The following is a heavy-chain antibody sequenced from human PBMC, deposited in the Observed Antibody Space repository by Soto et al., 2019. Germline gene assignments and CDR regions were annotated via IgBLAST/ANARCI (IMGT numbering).Heavy chain of an antibody. CDR1: GFTFRSHA. J-gene: IGHJ4*02. CDR3: ARDRGLDYGDFPDY. Sequence: QVQLVESGGGVVQPGRSLRLSCASSGFTFRSHAMHWVRQAPGKGLEWVAVMSFGGGKTYYADSVKGRFTISRDKSKNTLYMQMNSLRVEDTAVYYCARDRGLDYGDFPDYWGPGTQVNVSS. V-gene: IGHV3-30*01. CDR2: MSFGGGKT. D-gene: IGHD4-17*01.